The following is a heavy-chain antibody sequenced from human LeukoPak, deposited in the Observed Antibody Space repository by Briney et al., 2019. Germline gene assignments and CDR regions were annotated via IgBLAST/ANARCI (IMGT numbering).Heavy chain of an antibody. V-gene: IGHV1-2*02. J-gene: IGHJ6*03. D-gene: IGHD2-2*01. CDR1: GYTFTGYY. CDR3: ARVPFDCSSTSCYPVYYYYYMDV. Sequence: ASVKVSCKASGYTFTGYYMHWVRQAPGQGLEWMGWINPNSGGTNYAQKFQGRVTMTTATSISTAYMELSRRKSDDTAVYYCARVPFDCSSTSCYPVYYYYYMDVWGEGTTVTVSS. CDR2: INPNSGGT.